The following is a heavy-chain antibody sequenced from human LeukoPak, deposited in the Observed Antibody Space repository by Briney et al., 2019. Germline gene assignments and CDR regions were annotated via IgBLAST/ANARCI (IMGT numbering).Heavy chain of an antibody. CDR1: GGSFSGYY. V-gene: IGHV4-34*01. CDR3: ARGNYYDSSGYYPLW. CDR2: INHSGST. D-gene: IGHD3-22*01. Sequence: PSETLSLTCAVYGGSFSGYYWSWIRQPPGKGLEWIGEINHSGSTNYNPSLKSRVTISVDTSKIQFSMKLSSVTAADTAVYYCARGNYYDSSGYYPLWGGQGTLVTVSS. J-gene: IGHJ4*02.